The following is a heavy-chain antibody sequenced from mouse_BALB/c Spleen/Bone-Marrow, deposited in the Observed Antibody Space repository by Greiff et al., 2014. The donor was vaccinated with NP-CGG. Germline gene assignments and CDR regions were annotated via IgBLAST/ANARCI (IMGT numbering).Heavy chain of an antibody. V-gene: IGHV4-1*02. CDR3: ARLGYYGGFAY. D-gene: IGHD2-3*01. J-gene: IGHJ3*01. CDR1: GFDFSGFW. Sequence: VQLKEFGGGLVQPGGSLKLSCAASGFDFSGFWMGWVRQAPGKGLEWIGEINPDSYTINYTPSLKDRFIISRDNAKNTLYLQMNKARSEDTALYYCARLGYYGGFAYWGQGTLVTVSA. CDR2: INPDSYTI.